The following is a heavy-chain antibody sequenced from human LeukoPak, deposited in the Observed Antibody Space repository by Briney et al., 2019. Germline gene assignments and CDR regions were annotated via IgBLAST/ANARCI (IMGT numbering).Heavy chain of an antibody. V-gene: IGHV4-34*01. CDR3: ARELRGRNTAMASWSPAGNYYYYMDV. J-gene: IGHJ6*03. CDR2: INHSGST. D-gene: IGHD5-18*01. CDR1: GGSFSGYY. Sequence: PSETLSLTCAVYGGSFSGYYWSWIRQPPGKGLEWIGEINHSGSTNYNPSLKSRVTISVDTSKNQFSLKLSSVTAADTVVYYCARELRGRNTAMASWSPAGNYYYYMDVWGKGTTVTVSS.